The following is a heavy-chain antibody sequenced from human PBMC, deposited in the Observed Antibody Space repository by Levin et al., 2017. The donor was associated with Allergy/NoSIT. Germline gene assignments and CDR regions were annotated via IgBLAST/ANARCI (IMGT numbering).Heavy chain of an antibody. Sequence: PGGSLRLSCAASGFTFSAYSMNWVRLAPGKGLEWVSSISGSSSKTYYIDSVKGRFTISRDNAMNSLHLQMDSLSAEDAAVYYCARDTDSGALYGLYDYYMDVWGKGTTVTVSS. J-gene: IGHJ6*03. CDR2: ISGSSSKT. D-gene: IGHD6-25*01. V-gene: IGHV3-21*01. CDR3: ARDTDSGALYGLYDYYMDV. CDR1: GFTFSAYS.